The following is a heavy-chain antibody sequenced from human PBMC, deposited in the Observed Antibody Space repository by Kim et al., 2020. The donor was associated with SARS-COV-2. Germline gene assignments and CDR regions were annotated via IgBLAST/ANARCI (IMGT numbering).Heavy chain of an antibody. CDR1: GYTLTELS. V-gene: IGHV1-24*01. CDR2: FDPEDGET. CDR3: ATNLKQQPEDRHLDY. J-gene: IGHJ4*02. D-gene: IGHD6-13*01. Sequence: ASVNVSCKVSGYTLTELSMHWVRQAPGKGLEWMGGFDPEDGETIYAQKFQGRVTMTEDTSTDTAYMELSSLRSEDTAVYYCATNLKQQPEDRHLDYWGQGTLVTVSS.